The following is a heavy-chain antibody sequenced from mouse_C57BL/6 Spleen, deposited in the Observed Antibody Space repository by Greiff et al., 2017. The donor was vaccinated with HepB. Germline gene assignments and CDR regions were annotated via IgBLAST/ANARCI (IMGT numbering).Heavy chain of an antibody. J-gene: IGHJ1*03. Sequence: VQLQQSGAELMKPGASVKLSCKATGYTFTGYWIEWVKQRPGHGLEWIGEILPGSGSTNYNEKFKGKATFTADTSSNTAYMQLSSLTTEDSAFYYCARGRIYYYGSGGYFDVWGTGTTVTVSS. D-gene: IGHD1-1*01. CDR3: ARGRIYYYGSGGYFDV. CDR2: ILPGSGST. CDR1: GYTFTGYW. V-gene: IGHV1-9*01.